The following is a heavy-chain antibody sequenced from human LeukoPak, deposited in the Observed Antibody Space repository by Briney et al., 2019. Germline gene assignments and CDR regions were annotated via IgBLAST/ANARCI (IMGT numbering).Heavy chain of an antibody. D-gene: IGHD3-10*01. Sequence: WRSLRRSCSASGFTFSSYAMHRVRQAPGQGLEWVAIISYDGSNKYYADSVKGRFTISRDNSKNTLYLQMNSLRAEDTAVYYCARAPRAMVRGVIISYGMDVWGKGTTVTVSS. CDR2: ISYDGSNK. CDR3: ARAPRAMVRGVIISYGMDV. J-gene: IGHJ6*04. CDR1: GFTFSSYA. V-gene: IGHV3-30*04.